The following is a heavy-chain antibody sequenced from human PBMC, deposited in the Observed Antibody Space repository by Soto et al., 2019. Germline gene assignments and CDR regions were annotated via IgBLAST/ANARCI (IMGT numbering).Heavy chain of an antibody. CDR3: KKSYFFAS. J-gene: IGHJ4*02. D-gene: IGHD2-21*01. V-gene: IGHV3-23*01. Sequence: PGGSLRLSCVASGFTFSNYAMSWVRQAPAKAPEWVSSINIVGGATNYADSVRGRFAMSRDDSTNTVFLQMNSLRADDTAVYYCKKSYFFASWGQGTLVTVSS. CDR1: GFTFSNYA. CDR2: INIVGGAT.